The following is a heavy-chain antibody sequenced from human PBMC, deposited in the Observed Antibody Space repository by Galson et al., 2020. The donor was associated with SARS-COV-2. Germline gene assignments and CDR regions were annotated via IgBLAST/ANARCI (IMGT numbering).Heavy chain of an antibody. CDR1: GYRFSTYW. J-gene: IGHJ2*01. Sequence: HGESLKISCKGSGYRFSTYWIGWVRQMPGKGLEWMGIIYPGDSDTRYSPSFQGQVTISADKSINTAYLQWSSLKASDIAMYYCARYGGSGTSPYWYFDLWGRGTMVTVSS. CDR2: IYPGDSDT. CDR3: ARYGGSGTSPYWYFDL. V-gene: IGHV5-51*01. D-gene: IGHD3-10*01.